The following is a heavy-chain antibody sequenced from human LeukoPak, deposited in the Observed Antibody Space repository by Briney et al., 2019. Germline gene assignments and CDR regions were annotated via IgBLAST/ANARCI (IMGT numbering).Heavy chain of an antibody. Sequence: SETLSLTCTVSGGSISSSSYYWGWIRQPPGKGLEWIGSIYYSGSTYYNPSLKSRVTISVDTSKNQFSLELSSVTAADTAVYYCARLRKGITIFGVARDYWGQGTLVTVSS. CDR1: GGSISSSSYY. D-gene: IGHD3-3*01. CDR2: IYYSGST. CDR3: ARLRKGITIFGVARDY. V-gene: IGHV4-39*01. J-gene: IGHJ4*02.